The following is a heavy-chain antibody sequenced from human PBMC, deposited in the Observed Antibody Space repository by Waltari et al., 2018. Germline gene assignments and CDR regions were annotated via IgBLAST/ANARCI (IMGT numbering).Heavy chain of an antibody. CDR1: GFTFSGYW. CDR3: ARDDTAHAFDI. D-gene: IGHD5-18*01. CDR2: INRDGRST. Sequence: EVQLVESGGGLVQPGGSLRLSCAASGFTFSGYWMHWVRQPPGKGLVWVSRINRDGRSTSYADSVKGRFTSSRDNAKNTLFLQMNGLRAEDTAVYYCARDDTAHAFDIWGQGTLVTVSS. J-gene: IGHJ3*02. V-gene: IGHV3-74*01.